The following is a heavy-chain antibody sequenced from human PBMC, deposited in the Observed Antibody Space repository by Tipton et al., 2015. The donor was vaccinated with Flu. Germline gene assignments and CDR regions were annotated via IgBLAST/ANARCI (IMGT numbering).Heavy chain of an antibody. D-gene: IGHD3-10*01. Sequence: SLRLSCAASGVTFSDVWLSWVRQAPGKGLEWVARIKSKNDGGTRDFAAPVKGRFAISRDDSKNTVFLQMNGLKIEDTAVYYCAAGAGRSDFDYWGQGTLVTVSS. CDR1: GVTFSDVW. CDR3: AAGAGRSDFDY. J-gene: IGHJ4*02. CDR2: IKSKNDGGTR. V-gene: IGHV3-15*01.